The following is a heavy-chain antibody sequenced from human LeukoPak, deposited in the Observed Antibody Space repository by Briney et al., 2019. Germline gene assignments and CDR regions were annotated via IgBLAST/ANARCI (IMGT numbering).Heavy chain of an antibody. Sequence: QSGGSLRLSCAASGLIFSDFWMSWVRQTPGKGLEWVANLNQDGSVREYLDSVKGRFTISRDNAENSLFLQMDSLRADDTAVYYCAKDIVVVVAATGGFDYWGQGTLVTVSS. CDR2: LNQDGSVR. V-gene: IGHV3-7*03. J-gene: IGHJ4*02. CDR3: AKDIVVVVAATGGFDY. CDR1: GLIFSDFW. D-gene: IGHD2-15*01.